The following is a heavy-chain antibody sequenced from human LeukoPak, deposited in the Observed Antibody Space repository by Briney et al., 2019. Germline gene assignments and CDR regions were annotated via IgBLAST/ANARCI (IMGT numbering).Heavy chain of an antibody. CDR3: ARATGIVVAATYYLDY. CDR1: GITFSGHW. CDR2: INADGSST. V-gene: IGHV3-74*03. J-gene: IGHJ4*02. Sequence: PGGSLRLSCAASGITFSGHWMHWVRQTPGKGLVWVSRINADGSSTAYADSVKGRFTISRDNAKNSLFLQMNNVSAEDTAVYYCARATGIVVAATYYLDYWGQGALVTVSS. D-gene: IGHD2-15*01.